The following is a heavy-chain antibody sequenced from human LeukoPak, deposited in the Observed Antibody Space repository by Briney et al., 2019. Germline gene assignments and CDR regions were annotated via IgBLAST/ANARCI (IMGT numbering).Heavy chain of an antibody. D-gene: IGHD6-13*01. J-gene: IGHJ3*02. CDR2: ISSSSSYI. CDR3: AGGQLVTNDAFDI. Sequence: PGGSLRLSCAASGFTFSSYSMNWVRQAPGKGLEWVSSISSSSSYIYYADSVKGRFTISRDNAKNSLYLQMNSLRAEDTAVYYCAGGQLVTNDAFDIWGQGTMVTVSS. V-gene: IGHV3-21*01. CDR1: GFTFSSYS.